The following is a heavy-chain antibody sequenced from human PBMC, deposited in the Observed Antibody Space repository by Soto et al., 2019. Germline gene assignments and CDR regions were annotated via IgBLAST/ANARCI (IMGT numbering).Heavy chain of an antibody. CDR2: IYYSGST. V-gene: IGHV4-31*03. J-gene: IGHJ4*02. D-gene: IGHD4-4*01. Sequence: SETLSLTCNVSGGSISSGAYYWSWIRQHPGKGLEWIGNIYYSGSTYYNPSLKSRVTISVDTSKNQLSLKLSSVTAADTAVYYCARTAFYSNYQYYFDYWGQGTLVTVSS. CDR3: ARTAFYSNYQYYFDY. CDR1: GGSISSGAYY.